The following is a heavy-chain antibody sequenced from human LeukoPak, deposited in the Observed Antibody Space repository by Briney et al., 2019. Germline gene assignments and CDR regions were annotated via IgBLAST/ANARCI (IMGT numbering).Heavy chain of an antibody. CDR3: ARPCTSCYDYYYYMDV. CDR2: IIPIFGTA. Sequence: SVKVSCKASGGTFSSYAISWVRQAPGQGLEWMGRIIPIFGTANYAQKFQGRVTITTDESTSTAYMELSSLRSEDTAVYYCARPCTSCYDYYYYMDVWGKGTTVTVSS. V-gene: IGHV1-69*05. J-gene: IGHJ6*03. D-gene: IGHD2-2*01. CDR1: GGTFSSYA.